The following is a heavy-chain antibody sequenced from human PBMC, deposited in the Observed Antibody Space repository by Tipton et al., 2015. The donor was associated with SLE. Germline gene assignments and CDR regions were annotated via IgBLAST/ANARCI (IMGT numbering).Heavy chain of an antibody. J-gene: IGHJ2*01. D-gene: IGHD3-3*01. Sequence: LRLSCTVSGGSISSYYWSWIRLPPGKGLEWIGCIYYSGNTNYNPSLKSRVTISVDTSKNQFSLNLSSVTAADTAVYYCARDLSGALYVLWGRGTLVSVSS. CDR1: GGSISSYY. V-gene: IGHV4-59*01. CDR3: ARDLSGALYVL. CDR2: IYYSGNT.